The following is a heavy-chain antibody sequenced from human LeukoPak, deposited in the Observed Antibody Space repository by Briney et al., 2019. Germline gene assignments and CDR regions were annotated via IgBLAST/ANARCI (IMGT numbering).Heavy chain of an antibody. V-gene: IGHV4-59*01. CDR3: ARFRYDFGPNAFDI. CDR1: GGSISRYF. J-gene: IGHJ3*02. Sequence: SETLSVTCTGCGGSISRYFWRWIRQPPGKGLEGIGYIYYCWSTSYNPSLKSRVTISVDTSKTQFSLKLSSVTAADTAVYYCARFRYDFGPNAFDIWGQGTMVTVSS. D-gene: IGHD3-3*01. CDR2: IYYCWST.